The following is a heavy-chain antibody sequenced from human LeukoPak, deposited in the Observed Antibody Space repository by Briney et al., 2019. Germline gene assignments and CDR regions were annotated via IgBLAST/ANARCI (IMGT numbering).Heavy chain of an antibody. D-gene: IGHD4-17*01. V-gene: IGHV1-2*02. Sequence: GGSVKLSCKASRYTVTGYYMDWVGRAPRQGLEWMGWINPNSGGTNYAQKFQGRVTMTRDTSISTAYMELSRLRSDDTAVYYCARVGDYASDAFDIWGQGTMVTVSS. CDR2: INPNSGGT. CDR3: ARVGDYASDAFDI. CDR1: RYTVTGYY. J-gene: IGHJ3*02.